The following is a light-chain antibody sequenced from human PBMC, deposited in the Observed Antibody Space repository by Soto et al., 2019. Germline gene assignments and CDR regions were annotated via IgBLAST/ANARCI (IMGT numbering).Light chain of an antibody. CDR1: QTVSGS. CDR3: HLRGNLWT. J-gene: IGKJ1*01. V-gene: IGKV3-11*01. CDR2: DTS. Sequence: IVLTQSPATLALSPGERATLSCRASQTVSGSLAWYQQRPGQALRVLIYDTSTTATGIPARFSGSGSGTDFTLTISSLEPEDFAVYYCHLRGNLWTFGQGTKVDIK.